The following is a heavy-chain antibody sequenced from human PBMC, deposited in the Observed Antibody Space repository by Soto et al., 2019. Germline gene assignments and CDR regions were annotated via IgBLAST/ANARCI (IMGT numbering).Heavy chain of an antibody. D-gene: IGHD6-13*01. J-gene: IGHJ4*01. CDR2: IYYRGNK. Sequence: KSSETLCLTCTVSHGSVSSGPFYWTWIRQHPGKGVEWVGYIYYRGNKYYRPSLKSRISISIDTSQNQFSLRLNSVTAADTAVYYCARSGYGSSDFDQWGQGTLVTVSS. CDR1: HGSVSSGPFY. V-gene: IGHV4-31*03. CDR3: ARSGYGSSDFDQ.